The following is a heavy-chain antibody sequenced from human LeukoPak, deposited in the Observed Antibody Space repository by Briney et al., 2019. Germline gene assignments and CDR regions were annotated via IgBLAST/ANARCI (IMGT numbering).Heavy chain of an antibody. CDR1: GYAFTSYG. CDR2: ISAYNGNT. V-gene: IGHV1-18*01. CDR3: ARDALRAGPEGFYDYVWGSYADP. Sequence: ASVKVSCKASGYAFTSYGISWVRQAPGQGLEWMGWISAYNGNTNYAQKLQGRVTMTTDTSTSTAYMALRSLRSDDTAVYYCARDALRAGPEGFYDYVWGSYADPWGQGTLVTVSS. D-gene: IGHD3-16*01. J-gene: IGHJ5*02.